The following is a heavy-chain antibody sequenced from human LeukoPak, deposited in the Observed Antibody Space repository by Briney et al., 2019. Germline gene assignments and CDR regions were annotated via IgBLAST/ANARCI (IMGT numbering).Heavy chain of an antibody. Sequence: ASVKVSCKASGGTFSSYAISWVRQAPGQGLEWMGGIIPIFGTANYAQKFQGRVTITADESTSTTYMELSSLRSEDTAVYYCASCIAARPYYYYMDVWGKGTTVTVSS. D-gene: IGHD6-6*01. CDR1: GGTFSSYA. CDR3: ASCIAARPYYYYMDV. CDR2: IIPIFGTA. V-gene: IGHV1-69*13. J-gene: IGHJ6*03.